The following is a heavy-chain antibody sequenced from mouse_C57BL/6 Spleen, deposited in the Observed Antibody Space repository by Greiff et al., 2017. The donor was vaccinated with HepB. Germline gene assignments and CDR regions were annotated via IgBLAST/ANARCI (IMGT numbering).Heavy chain of an antibody. Sequence: VQLKESGPGLVQPSQSLSITCTVSGFSLTSYGVHWVRQSPGKGLEWLGVIWSGGSTDYNAAFISRLSISKDNSKSQVFFKMNSLQADDTAIYYCARTPYDYDYAMDYWGQGTSVTVSS. V-gene: IGHV2-2*01. CDR1: GFSLTSYG. CDR2: IWSGGST. J-gene: IGHJ4*01. D-gene: IGHD2-4*01. CDR3: ARTPYDYDYAMDY.